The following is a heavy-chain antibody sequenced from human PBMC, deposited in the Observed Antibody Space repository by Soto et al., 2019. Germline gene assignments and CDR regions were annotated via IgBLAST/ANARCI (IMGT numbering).Heavy chain of an antibody. D-gene: IGHD1-26*01. CDR1: GGSFSTYY. CDR2: INHSGST. J-gene: IGHJ6*02. V-gene: IGHV4-34*01. Sequence: NPSETLSLTCAVYGGSFSTYYWSWIRQPPGKGLEWIGEINHSGSTNYNPPLKSRVTISVDTSKNQFSLKLSSVTAADTAVYYCASAKGWAGDYYYGMDVWGQGTTVTVSS. CDR3: ASAKGWAGDYYYGMDV.